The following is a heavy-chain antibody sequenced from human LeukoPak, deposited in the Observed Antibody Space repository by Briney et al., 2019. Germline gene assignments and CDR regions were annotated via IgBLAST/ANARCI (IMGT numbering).Heavy chain of an antibody. Sequence: PGGSLRLSCVASGLPFRRDWMSWVRQPPGKGLEWVAMIKQDGSDIYYVDSVKGRFTISSDNTRTSLHLQMNSLRPEDTAVYYCATLDTAMVTNFGYWGQGTLVTVSS. CDR1: GLPFRRDW. D-gene: IGHD5-18*01. J-gene: IGHJ4*02. CDR2: IKQDGSDI. V-gene: IGHV3-7*01. CDR3: ATLDTAMVTNFGY.